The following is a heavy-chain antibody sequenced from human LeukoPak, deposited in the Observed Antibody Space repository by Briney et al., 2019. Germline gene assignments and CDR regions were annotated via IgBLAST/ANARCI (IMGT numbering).Heavy chain of an antibody. V-gene: IGHV1-18*04. J-gene: IGHJ4*02. CDR1: GYTFTIYG. CDR2: ISTYTGNT. Sequence: ASVKVSCKASGYTFTIYGISWVRQAPGQGLEWMGWISTYTGNTNYAQKLQGSVTMTTDTATSTAYIELRSLTSDDTAVYYCARASPSYDSRLGDYWGQGTLVTVSS. D-gene: IGHD3-22*01. CDR3: ARASPSYDSRLGDY.